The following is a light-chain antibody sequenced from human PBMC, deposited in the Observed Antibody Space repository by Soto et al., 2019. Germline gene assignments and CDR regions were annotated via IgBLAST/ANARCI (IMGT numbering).Light chain of an antibody. J-gene: IGKJ5*01. CDR3: QQSYSTPSIT. CDR1: ESISRR. Sequence: DIQMTQSPSSLPAFVGDRVTITCRASESISRRLNWYQQKPGKAPKLLIYAASSLQNGVPSRFSGGGSGTDFTLTISNLQPADFATYYCQQSYSTPSITFGQGTRLEIK. CDR2: AAS. V-gene: IGKV1-39*01.